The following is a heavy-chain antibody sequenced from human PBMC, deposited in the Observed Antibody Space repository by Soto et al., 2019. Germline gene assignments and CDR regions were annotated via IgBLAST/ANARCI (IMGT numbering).Heavy chain of an antibody. CDR2: IYYSGST. CDR3: ARGYSYGYPPKANWFAP. Sequence: SETLSLTCTVSGGSISSGDYYWSWIRQPPGKGLEWIGYIYYSGSTYYNPSLKSRVTISVDTSKNQFSLKLSSVTAADTAVYYCARGYSYGYPPKANWFAPWGQGTLVTVSS. D-gene: IGHD5-18*01. V-gene: IGHV4-30-4*01. J-gene: IGHJ5*02. CDR1: GGSISSGDYY.